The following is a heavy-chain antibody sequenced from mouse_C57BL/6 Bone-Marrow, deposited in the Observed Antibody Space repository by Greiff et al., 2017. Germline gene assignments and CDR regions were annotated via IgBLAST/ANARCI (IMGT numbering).Heavy chain of an antibody. V-gene: IGHV5-12*01. CDR3: ARLDYYAMDY. J-gene: IGHJ4*01. CDR2: ISNGGGST. Sequence: EVHLVESGGGLVQPGGSLELSCAASGFTFSDYYMYWVRQTPEKRLEWVAYISNGGGSTYYPDTVKGRFTISRDNAKNTLYLQMSRLKSEDTAMYYCARLDYYAMDYWGQGTSVTVSS. CDR1: GFTFSDYY.